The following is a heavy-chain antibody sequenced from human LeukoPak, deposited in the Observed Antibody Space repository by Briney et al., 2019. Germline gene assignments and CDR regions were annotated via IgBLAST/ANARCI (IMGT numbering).Heavy chain of an antibody. D-gene: IGHD2-15*01. V-gene: IGHV3-7*01. CDR1: GFTFSSYW. Sequence: PGGSLRLSCAASGFTFSSYWMSWVRQATGKGLEWEANIKQDGSEKYYVDSVKGRFTISRDNAKNSLYLQMNSLRAEDTAVYYCARDLLGTDIVVVVAATPLYFDYWGQGTLVTVSS. CDR2: IKQDGSEK. J-gene: IGHJ4*02. CDR3: ARDLLGTDIVVVVAATPLYFDY.